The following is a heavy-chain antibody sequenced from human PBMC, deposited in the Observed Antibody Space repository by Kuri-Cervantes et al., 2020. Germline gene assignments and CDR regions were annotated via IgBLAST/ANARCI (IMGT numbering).Heavy chain of an antibody. CDR3: ASTKWELLNTPPLDY. D-gene: IGHD1-26*01. CDR2: IYSGGST. Sequence: GESLKISCAASGFTVSSNYMSWVRQAPGKGLEWVSVIYSGGSTYYADSVKGRFTISRDNAKNSLYLQMNSLRAEDTAVYYCASTKWELLNTPPLDYWGQGTLVTVSS. J-gene: IGHJ4*02. V-gene: IGHV3-66*01. CDR1: GFTVSSNY.